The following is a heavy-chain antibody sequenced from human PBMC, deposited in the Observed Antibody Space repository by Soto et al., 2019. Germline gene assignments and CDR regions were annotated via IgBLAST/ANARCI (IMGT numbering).Heavy chain of an antibody. CDR2: IDPSDSYT. Sequence: GESLKIACKGSGYSFTTYWISWVRQMPGKGLEWMGRIDPSDSYTNYSPSFQGHVTISIDKSFSTAYLQWSSLKASDTAMYYCARQIYDSDTGPNFQYYFDSWGQGTPVTVSS. D-gene: IGHD3-22*01. CDR3: ARQIYDSDTGPNFQYYFDS. CDR1: GYSFTTYW. J-gene: IGHJ4*02. V-gene: IGHV5-10-1*01.